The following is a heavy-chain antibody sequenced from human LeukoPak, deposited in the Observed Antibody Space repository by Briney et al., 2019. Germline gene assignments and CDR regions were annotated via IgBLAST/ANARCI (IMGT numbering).Heavy chain of an antibody. J-gene: IGHJ6*02. V-gene: IGHV4-30-4*01. D-gene: IGHD3-22*01. CDR3: ARDTYYYDSSGYYRYYYYGMDV. Sequence: SETLSLTCTVSGGSISSGDYYWSWIRQPPGKGLEWIGYIYYSGSTYYNPSLKSRVTISVDTSKNQLSLKLSSVTAADTAVYYCARDTYYYDSSGYYRYYYYGMDVWGQGTTVTVSS. CDR2: IYYSGST. CDR1: GGSISSGDYY.